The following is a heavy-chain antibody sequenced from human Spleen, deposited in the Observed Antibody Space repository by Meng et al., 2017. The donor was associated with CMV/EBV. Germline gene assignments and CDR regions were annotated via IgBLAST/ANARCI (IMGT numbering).Heavy chain of an antibody. CDR2: SNAGNGNT. D-gene: IGHD4-17*01. CDR3: ARLGDYNIQGS. J-gene: IGHJ5*02. V-gene: IGHV1-3*01. CDR1: RYTFSKYA. Sequence: ASVKVSCKASRYTFSKYAMHWVRQAPGRRLEWMGWSNAGNGNTNFGQKLQGRVTMTRDTTISTAYMTLNGLRSDDTAVYYCARLGDYNIQGSWGQGTLVTVTS.